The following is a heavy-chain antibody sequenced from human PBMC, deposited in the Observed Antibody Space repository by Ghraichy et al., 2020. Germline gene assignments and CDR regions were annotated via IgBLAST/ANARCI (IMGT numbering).Heavy chain of an antibody. J-gene: IGHJ5*02. CDR2: INHSGST. D-gene: IGHD6-6*01. V-gene: IGHV4-34*01. CDR3: ARRGVAARPVWFDP. CDR1: GGSFSGYY. Sequence: SQTLSLTCAVYGGSFSGYYWSWIRQPPGKGLEWIGEINHSGSTNYNPSLKSRVTISVDTSKNQFSLKLSSVTAADTAVYYCARRGVAARPVWFDPWGQGTLVTVSS.